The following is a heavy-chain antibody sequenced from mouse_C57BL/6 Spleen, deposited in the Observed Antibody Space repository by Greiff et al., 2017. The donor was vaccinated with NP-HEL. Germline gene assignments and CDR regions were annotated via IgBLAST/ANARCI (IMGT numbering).Heavy chain of an antibody. CDR3: ARSDIYYGSSRYYYAMDY. J-gene: IGHJ4*01. V-gene: IGHV1-61*01. D-gene: IGHD1-1*01. Sequence: QVQLQQPGAELVRPGSSVKLSCKASGYTFTSYWMDWVKQRPGQGLEWIGNIYPSDSETHYNQKFKDKATLTVDKSSSTAYMQLSSLTSEDSAVYYCARSDIYYGSSRYYYAMDYWGQGTSVTVSS. CDR1: GYTFTSYW. CDR2: IYPSDSET.